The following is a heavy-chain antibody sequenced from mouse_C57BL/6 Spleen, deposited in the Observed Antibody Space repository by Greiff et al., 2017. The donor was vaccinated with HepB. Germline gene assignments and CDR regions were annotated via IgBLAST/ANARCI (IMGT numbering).Heavy chain of an antibody. D-gene: IGHD4-1*01. CDR2: IYPGDGDT. CDR1: GYAFSSSW. V-gene: IGHV1-82*01. Sequence: VKLMESGPELVKPGASVKISCKASGYAFSSSWMNWVKQRPGKGLEWIGRIYPGDGDTNYNGKFKGKATLTADKSSSTAYMQLSSLTSEDSAVYFCARGNWDGAYFDYWGQGTTLTVSS. CDR3: ARGNWDGAYFDY. J-gene: IGHJ2*01.